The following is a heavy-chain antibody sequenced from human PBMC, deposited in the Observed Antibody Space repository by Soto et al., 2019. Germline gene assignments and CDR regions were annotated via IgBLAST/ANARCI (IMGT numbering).Heavy chain of an antibody. D-gene: IGHD6-13*01. CDR3: ARRVAADRIHWFAF. CDR1: GGSISSSSYY. V-gene: IGHV4-39*01. Sequence: LSLTCTVSGGSISSSSYYWGWIRQPPGKGLEWIGSIYYSGSTYYNPSLKSRVTISVDTSKNQFSLKLSSVTAADTAVYYCARRVAADRIHWFAFWGQGTLVTVSS. J-gene: IGHJ5*01. CDR2: IYYSGST.